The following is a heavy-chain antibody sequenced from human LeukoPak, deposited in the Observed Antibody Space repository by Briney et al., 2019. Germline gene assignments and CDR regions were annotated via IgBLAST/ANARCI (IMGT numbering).Heavy chain of an antibody. CDR1: GASITSWY. CDR2: VLNTGTT. Sequence: SETLSLTCTVSGASITSWYWSWLRQPAGKRLEWIGRVLNTGTTNYNPSLKSRVTMSLDTSKSQISLSMKSVTAADTAVYYCATGSGDFNHWGHGTRVTISS. CDR3: ATGSGDFNH. J-gene: IGHJ4*01. V-gene: IGHV4-4*07. D-gene: IGHD1-1*01.